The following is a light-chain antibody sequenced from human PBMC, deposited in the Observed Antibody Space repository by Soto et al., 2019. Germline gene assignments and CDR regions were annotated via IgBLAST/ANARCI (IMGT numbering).Light chain of an antibody. V-gene: IGKV1-6*01. J-gene: IGKJ1*01. CDR2: AAS. CDR1: QGIRNN. Sequence: AIQMTQSPSSLSASVGDRVTITCRASQGIRNNLGWYQQKPGKAPKLLIYAASGLQSGVPSRFSGSGSGTYFSLTISSLQPEDFATYYCLQDYIYPWTFGQGTKVEIK. CDR3: LQDYIYPWT.